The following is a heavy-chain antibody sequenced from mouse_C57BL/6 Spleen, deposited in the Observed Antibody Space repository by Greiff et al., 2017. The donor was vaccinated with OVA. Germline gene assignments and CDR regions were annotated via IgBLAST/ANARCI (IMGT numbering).Heavy chain of an antibody. Sequence: EVKVVESEGGLVQPGSSMKLSCTASGFTFSDYYMAWVRQVPEKGLEWVANINYDGSSTYYLDSLKSRFIISRDNAKNILYLQMSSLKSEDTATYYCAIDRFYFDYWGQGTTLTVSS. CDR3: AIDRFYFDY. CDR1: GFTFSDYY. J-gene: IGHJ2*01. V-gene: IGHV5-16*01. CDR2: INYDGSST.